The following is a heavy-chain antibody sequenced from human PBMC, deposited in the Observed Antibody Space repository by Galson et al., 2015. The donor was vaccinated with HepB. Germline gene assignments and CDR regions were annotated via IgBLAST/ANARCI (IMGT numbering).Heavy chain of an antibody. V-gene: IGHV1-69*13. Sequence: SVKVSCKASGGSFSTYTLSWVRQAPGEGLEWMGGIIPSFGSASYAQKFQGRVTITGDESTSTAYMEVSSLRSEDTAVYYCAGDWGMTTLTSYLFDEWGEGTLVTVSS. CDR2: IIPSFGSA. CDR3: AGDWGMTTLTSYLFDE. J-gene: IGHJ4*02. CDR1: GGSFSTYT. D-gene: IGHD4-11*01.